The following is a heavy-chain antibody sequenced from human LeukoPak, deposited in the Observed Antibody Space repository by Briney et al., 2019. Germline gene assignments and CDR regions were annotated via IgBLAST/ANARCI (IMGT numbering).Heavy chain of an antibody. J-gene: IGHJ4*02. V-gene: IGHV4-39*01. CDR3: ARLLGYYDSSGVFDY. CDR1: GGSISSSSYY. Sequence: PSETLSLTCTVSGGSISSSSYYWGWIRQPPGKGLEWIGSIYYSGSTYYNPSLKSRVTISVDTSKNQFSLKLSSVTAADTAVYYCARLLGYYDSSGVFDYWGQGTLVTVSS. CDR2: IYYSGST. D-gene: IGHD3-22*01.